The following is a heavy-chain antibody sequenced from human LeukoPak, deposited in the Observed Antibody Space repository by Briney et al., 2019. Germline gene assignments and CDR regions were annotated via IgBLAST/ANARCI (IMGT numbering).Heavy chain of an antibody. J-gene: IGHJ4*02. V-gene: IGHV1-2*02. CDR1: EYTFTSYY. CDR3: ARDGGPEYSSSWYLY. D-gene: IGHD6-13*01. Sequence: ASVKVSCKASEYTFTSYYMHWVRQAPGQGLEWMGWINPNSGGTNYAQKFQGRVTMTRDTSISTAYMELSRLRSDDTAVYYCARDGGPEYSSSWYLYWGQGTLVTVSS. CDR2: INPNSGGT.